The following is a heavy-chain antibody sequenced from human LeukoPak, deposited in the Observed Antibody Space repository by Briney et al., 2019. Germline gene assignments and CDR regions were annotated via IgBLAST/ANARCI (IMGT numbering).Heavy chain of an antibody. CDR3: ARDLDQYSGRFGGFGHDF. D-gene: IGHD1-26*01. CDR2: ISAYNGNT. Sequence: ASVKVSCKASGYTFTNYGINWVRQAPGQGLEWMGWISAYNGNTNYAQRLQGRDTMTTDTSTSTAYMELRSLRSDDTAVYYCARDLDQYSGRFGGFGHDFWGQGTLVTVSS. V-gene: IGHV1-18*01. CDR1: GYTFTNYG. J-gene: IGHJ4*02.